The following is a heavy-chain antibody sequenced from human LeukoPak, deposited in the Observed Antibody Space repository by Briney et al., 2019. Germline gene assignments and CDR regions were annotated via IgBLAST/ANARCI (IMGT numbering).Heavy chain of an antibody. Sequence: PSETLSLTCTVSGGSISSYYWSWIRQPPGKGLEWIGYIYYSGSTNYNPSLKSRVTISVDTSKNQFSLKLSSVTAADTAVYYCAREAPPMAAAGFDYWGQGTLVTVSS. CDR2: IYYSGST. V-gene: IGHV4-59*01. CDR1: GGSISSYY. CDR3: AREAPPMAAAGFDY. J-gene: IGHJ4*02. D-gene: IGHD6-13*01.